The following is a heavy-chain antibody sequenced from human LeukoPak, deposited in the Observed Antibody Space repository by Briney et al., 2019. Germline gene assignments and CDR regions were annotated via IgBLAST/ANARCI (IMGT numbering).Heavy chain of an antibody. Sequence: SETLSLTCTVSGGSISSSSYYWSWIRQPPGKGLEWIGYIYYSGSTNYNPSLKSRVTISVDTSKNQFSLKLSSVTAADTAVYYCAREGAGVAARPLEGYYYYMDVWGKGTTVTVSS. CDR1: GGSISSSSYY. CDR2: IYYSGST. V-gene: IGHV4-61*01. CDR3: AREGAGVAARPLEGYYYYMDV. J-gene: IGHJ6*03. D-gene: IGHD6-6*01.